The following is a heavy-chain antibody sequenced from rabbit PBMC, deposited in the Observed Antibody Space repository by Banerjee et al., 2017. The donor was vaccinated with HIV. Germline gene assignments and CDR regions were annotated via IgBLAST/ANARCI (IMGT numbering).Heavy chain of an antibody. CDR3: WRDSGRSFSSYGMNL. CDR2: IAGDSSGFT. V-gene: IGHV1S45*01. J-gene: IGHJ6*01. D-gene: IGHD6-1*01. Sequence: LEESGGGLVKPGGTVKRTCTGSEFSFSSNWKCWVRQAPGKGLEWISCIAGDSSGFTCSAAWAKIRFSFSKTTSATVTLQMTSLPVADTAPYYCWRDSGRSFSSYGMNLWGPGTLVTVS. CDR1: EFSFSSNW.